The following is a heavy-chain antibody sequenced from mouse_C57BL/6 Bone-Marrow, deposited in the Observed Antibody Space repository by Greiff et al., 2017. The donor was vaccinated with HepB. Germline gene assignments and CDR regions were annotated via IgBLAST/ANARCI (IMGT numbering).Heavy chain of an antibody. CDR1: GYTFTSYW. D-gene: IGHD2-5*01. J-gene: IGHJ2*01. V-gene: IGHV1-55*01. Sequence: QVHVKQPGAELVKPGASVKMSCKASGYTFTSYWITWVKQRPGQGLEWIGDIYPGSGSTNYNEKFKSKATLTVDTSSSTAYMQLSSLTSEDSAVYYCARPAYYSNYNYFDYWGQGTTLTVSS. CDR3: ARPAYYSNYNYFDY. CDR2: IYPGSGST.